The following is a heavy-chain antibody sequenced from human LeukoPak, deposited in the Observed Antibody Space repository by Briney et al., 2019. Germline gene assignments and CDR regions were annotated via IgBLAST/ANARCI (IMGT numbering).Heavy chain of an antibody. CDR2: ISGSGGST. J-gene: IGHJ4*02. D-gene: IGHD3-22*01. Sequence: PGGSLRLCCAGSGFTFSSYAMSWVRQAPGKGLEWVSAISGSGGSTYYADSVKGRFTISRDNSKNTLYLQMNSLRAEDTAVYYCAKGDYYDSSGYYWGQGTLVTVSS. V-gene: IGHV3-23*01. CDR3: AKGDYYDSSGYY. CDR1: GFTFSSYA.